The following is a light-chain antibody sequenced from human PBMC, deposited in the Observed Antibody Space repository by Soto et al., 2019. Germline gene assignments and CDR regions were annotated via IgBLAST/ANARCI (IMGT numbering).Light chain of an antibody. CDR1: SSDVGSYNL. V-gene: IGLV2-23*01. Sequence: QCVLTQPASVSGSPGQSITISCTGTSSDVGSYNLVSWYQQHPGKAPKLMIYEGSKRPSAVSNRFSGSKSGNTASLTISGLQAEDEADYYCCSYAGSSTLVFGGGTKLTVL. CDR3: CSYAGSSTLV. CDR2: EGS. J-gene: IGLJ2*01.